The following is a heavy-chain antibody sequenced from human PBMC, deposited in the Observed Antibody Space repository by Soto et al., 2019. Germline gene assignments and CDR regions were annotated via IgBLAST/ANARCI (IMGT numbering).Heavy chain of an antibody. CDR2: IYYSGST. CDR3: ARHFPGPRVEYQLPRPYYYYYGMDV. CDR1: GGSTSSYY. J-gene: IGHJ6*02. Sequence: PSETLSLTCTVSGGSTSSYYWSWIRQPPGKGLEWIGYIYYSGSTNYNPSLKSRVTISVDTSKNQFSLKLSSVTAADTAVYYCARHFPGPRVEYQLPRPYYYYYGMDVWGQGTTVTVS. D-gene: IGHD2-2*01. V-gene: IGHV4-59*08.